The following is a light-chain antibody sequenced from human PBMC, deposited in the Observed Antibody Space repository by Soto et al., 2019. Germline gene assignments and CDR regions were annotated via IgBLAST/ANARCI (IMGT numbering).Light chain of an antibody. J-gene: IGKJ5*01. CDR1: QSVGRN. CDR3: QQYDNWPPT. V-gene: IGKV3D-15*01. CDR2: GAS. Sequence: EIVLTQSPGTLSLSPGESATLSCRASQSVGRNYLAWFQHKPGQAPRLLIYGASTGATGIPARFSGSGSGTEFTLTINSLQSEDFVVYYCQQYDNWPPTFGQGTRLEIK.